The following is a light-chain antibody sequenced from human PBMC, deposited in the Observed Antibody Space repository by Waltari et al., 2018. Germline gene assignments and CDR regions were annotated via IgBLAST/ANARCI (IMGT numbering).Light chain of an antibody. CDR1: QGISNH. CDR2: AGS. V-gene: IGKV1-16*01. J-gene: IGKJ4*01. Sequence: DIQMTQSPSSLSASVGDRVTITCRASQGISNHLAWFQQKPGKAPKSLIYAGSSLQSGPPSRFSGSGSGTDFTLTISSLQPEDFATYYCHHYHNYPLTIGGGTKVEIK. CDR3: HHYHNYPLT.